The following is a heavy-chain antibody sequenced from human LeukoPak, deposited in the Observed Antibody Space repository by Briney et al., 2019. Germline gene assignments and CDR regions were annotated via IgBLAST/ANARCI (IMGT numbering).Heavy chain of an antibody. CDR3: VRDDCAADACYPGGY. CDR2: INAGNGDT. D-gene: IGHD2-21*02. V-gene: IGHV1-3*01. Sequence: ASVKVSCKASGYTFTNYVVHWVRQAPGQRPEWMGYINAGNGDTKYSKNFQDRVTITRDTSASTAYMEVRSLTSEDTAPYSCVRDDCAADACYPGGYWGQGTLVTVSS. J-gene: IGHJ4*02. CDR1: GYTFTNYV.